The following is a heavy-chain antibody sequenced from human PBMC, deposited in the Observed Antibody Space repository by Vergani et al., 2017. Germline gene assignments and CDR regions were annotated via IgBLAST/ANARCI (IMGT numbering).Heavy chain of an antibody. J-gene: IGHJ3*01. CDR1: GGSFSTGGQS. CDR2: IYTSGAT. Sequence: QVQLQESGPGLVKPSQTLSLTCTVSGGSFSTGGQSWTWLRQSAGNGLDWIGRIYTSGATNYNPSLRSRAIMSVDASQKQFSLKLTSVTAADTAVYYCARDGGEYDKDALDVWGQGTKVTVTS. V-gene: IGHV4-61*02. D-gene: IGHD2-21*01. CDR3: ARDGGEYDKDALDV.